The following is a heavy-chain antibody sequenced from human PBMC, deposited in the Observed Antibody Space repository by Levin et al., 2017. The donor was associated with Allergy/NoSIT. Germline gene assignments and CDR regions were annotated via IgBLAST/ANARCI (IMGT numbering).Heavy chain of an antibody. CDR1: GGSFSGYY. D-gene: IGHD2-15*01. J-gene: IGHJ6*02. V-gene: IGHV4-34*01. CDR3: ARGIGYCSGGSCYSNYYGMDV. CDR2: INHSGST. Sequence: SETLSLTCAVYGGSFSGYYWSWIRQPPGKGLEWIGEINHSGSTNYNPSLKSRVTISVDTSKNQFSLKLSSVTAADTAVYYCARGIGYCSGGSCYSNYYGMDVWGQGTTVTVSS.